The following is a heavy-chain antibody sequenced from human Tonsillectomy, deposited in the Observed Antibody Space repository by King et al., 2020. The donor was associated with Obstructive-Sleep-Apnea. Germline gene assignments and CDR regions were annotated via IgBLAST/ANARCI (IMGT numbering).Heavy chain of an antibody. CDR2: ICSSSTYI. D-gene: IGHD6-13*01. Sequence: VQLVESGGGLVKPGGSLRLSCAASGFTFSTYSMNWVRQAPGKGLEWVSSICSSSTYIYYADSVKGRFTISRDNAKNSLYLQMNSLRAEDTAVYYCARDWRVGAAAETDAFDIWGQGTMVTVSA. CDR3: ARDWRVGAAAETDAFDI. J-gene: IGHJ3*02. CDR1: GFTFSTYS. V-gene: IGHV3-21*01.